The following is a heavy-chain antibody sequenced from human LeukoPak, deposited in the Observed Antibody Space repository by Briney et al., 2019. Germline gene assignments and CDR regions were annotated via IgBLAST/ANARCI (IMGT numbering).Heavy chain of an antibody. V-gene: IGHV4-4*07. CDR2: IYTSGST. D-gene: IGHD2-8*01. CDR1: GGSISSYY. CDR3: ARLVCTNGVCRPPKPKYYYYMDV. J-gene: IGHJ6*03. Sequence: PSETLSLTCTVSGGSISSYYWSWIRQPAGKGLEWIGRIYTSGSTNYNPSLKSRVTMSVDTSKNQFSLKLSSVTAADTAVYYCARLVCTNGVCRPPKPKYYYYMDVWGKGTTVTVSS.